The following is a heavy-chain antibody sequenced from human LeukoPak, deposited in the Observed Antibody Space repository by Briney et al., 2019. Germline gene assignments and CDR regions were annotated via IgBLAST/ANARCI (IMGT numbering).Heavy chain of an antibody. CDR2: IYYSGST. Sequence: SETPSLTCTVSGGSISSGDYYWSWIRQPPGKGLEWIGYIYYSGSTYYNPSLKSRVTISVDTSKNQFSLKLSSVTAADTAVYYCASVIVRTSERFSDDAFDIWGQGTMVTVSS. CDR3: ASVIVRTSERFSDDAFDI. J-gene: IGHJ3*02. CDR1: GGSISSGDYY. V-gene: IGHV4-30-4*01. D-gene: IGHD3-22*01.